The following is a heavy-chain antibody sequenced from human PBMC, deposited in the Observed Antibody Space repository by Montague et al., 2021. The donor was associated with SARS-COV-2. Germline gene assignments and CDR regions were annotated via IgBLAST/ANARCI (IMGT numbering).Heavy chain of an antibody. CDR3: ARDILTGYLYGMDV. J-gene: IGHJ6*02. CDR2: IDWDDDK. D-gene: IGHD3-9*01. CDR1: GFSLSTSGMC. Sequence: PALVKPTQTLTLTYTFSGFSLSTSGMCVSWIRQPPGKALEWLAFIDWDDDKYYSTSLKTRLTISKDTSKNQVVLTMTNMDPVDTATYYCARDILTGYLYGMDVWGQGTTVTVSS. V-gene: IGHV2-70*01.